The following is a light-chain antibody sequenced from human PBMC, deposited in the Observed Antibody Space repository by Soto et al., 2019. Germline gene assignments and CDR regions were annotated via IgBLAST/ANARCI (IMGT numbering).Light chain of an antibody. V-gene: IGLV1-47*01. Sequence: QSVLTQPPSASGTPGQRVTISCSGSSSNIGSNYVYWYQQLPGTAPKLLIYRNNQRPSGVPDRFSGSKSGTSASLGISGLRSEDEADYYCAAWDDSLSGNYVFGTGTKLTVL. CDR2: RNN. J-gene: IGLJ1*01. CDR1: SSNIGSNY. CDR3: AAWDDSLSGNYV.